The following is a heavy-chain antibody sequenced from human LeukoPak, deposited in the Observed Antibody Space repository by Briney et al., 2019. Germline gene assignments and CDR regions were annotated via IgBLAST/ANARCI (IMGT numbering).Heavy chain of an antibody. CDR1: GGSISSYY. D-gene: IGHD3-22*01. V-gene: IGHV4-59*12. J-gene: IGHJ4*02. CDR3: ARNADYYDSSGYYWDFDY. Sequence: SETLSLTCTVSGGSISSYYWSWIRQPPGKGLEWIGYIYYSGSTNYNPSLKSRVAISVDTSKNQFSLNLTSVTAADTAVYYCARNADYYDSSGYYWDFDYWGQGTQVTVSS. CDR2: IYYSGST.